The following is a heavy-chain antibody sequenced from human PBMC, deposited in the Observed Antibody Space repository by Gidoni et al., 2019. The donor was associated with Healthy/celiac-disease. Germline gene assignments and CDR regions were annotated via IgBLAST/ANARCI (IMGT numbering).Heavy chain of an antibody. D-gene: IGHD7-27*01. J-gene: IGHJ3*02. CDR2: IGGTDPNT. V-gene: IGHV3-23*01. Sequence: EVQLLESVGALVLPGGSVTLACAASGFTFSTHAMPWFHQGPGKGPEWVSSIGGTDPNTYYADSGKGRFTISRDNSKNTLYLQANGLGADDTAVYYCVKGGWGTAFDIWGQGTMVTVSS. CDR1: GFTFSTHA. CDR3: VKGGWGTAFDI.